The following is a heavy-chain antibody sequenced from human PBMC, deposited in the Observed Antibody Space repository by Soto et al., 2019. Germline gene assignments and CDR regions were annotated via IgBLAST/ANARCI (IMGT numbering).Heavy chain of an antibody. CDR2: ISWNRGSI. CDR1: GFTFDDYA. D-gene: IGHD4-17*01. Sequence: EVQLVESGGGLVQPGRSLRLSCAASGFTFDDYAMHWVRQAPGKGLEWVSGISWNRGSIGSADSVKGRFTISRDNAKNSRYLQMNSLRAEDTALYYCANGGETVTTPLDYWGQGTLVTVSS. V-gene: IGHV3-9*01. CDR3: ANGGETVTTPLDY. J-gene: IGHJ4*02.